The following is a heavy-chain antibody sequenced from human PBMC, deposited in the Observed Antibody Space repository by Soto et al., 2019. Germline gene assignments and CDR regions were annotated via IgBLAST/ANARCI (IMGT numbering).Heavy chain of an antibody. D-gene: IGHD2-15*01. Sequence: GGSLRLSCAASGFTFSSYAMSWVRQAPGKGLEWVSAISGSGGSTYYADSVKGRFTISRDNSKNTLYLQMNSLRAEDTAVYYCAKDVGNCSGGSCYFDYWGQGTLVTVSS. CDR3: AKDVGNCSGGSCYFDY. CDR2: ISGSGGST. V-gene: IGHV3-23*01. CDR1: GFTFSSYA. J-gene: IGHJ4*02.